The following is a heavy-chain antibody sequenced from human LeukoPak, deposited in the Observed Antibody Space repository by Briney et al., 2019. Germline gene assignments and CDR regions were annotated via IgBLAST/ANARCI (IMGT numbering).Heavy chain of an antibody. CDR3: AKPARAWIQLWPFDY. Sequence: PGRSLRLSCAASGFTFSSYGMHWARQAPGKGLEWVAVISYDGSNKYYADSVKGRFTISRDNSKNTLYLQMNSLRAEDTAVYYCAKPARAWIQLWPFDYWGQGTLVTVSS. CDR2: ISYDGSNK. J-gene: IGHJ4*02. CDR1: GFTFSSYG. V-gene: IGHV3-30*18. D-gene: IGHD5-18*01.